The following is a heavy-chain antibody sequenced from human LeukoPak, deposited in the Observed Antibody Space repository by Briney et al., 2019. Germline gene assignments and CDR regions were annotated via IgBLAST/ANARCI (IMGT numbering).Heavy chain of an antibody. CDR1: EFTFSTYS. V-gene: IGHV3-48*01. Sequence: GGSLRLSCAASEFTFSTYSINWVRQAPGKGLEWLSYISSSSSIIYYADSVKGRFTISRDNAKNSLYLQMNSLRAEDTAVYYCARDGWYTSSSHYFDYWGQGTLVTVSS. CDR2: ISSSSSII. J-gene: IGHJ4*02. CDR3: ARDGWYTSSSHYFDY. D-gene: IGHD6-6*01.